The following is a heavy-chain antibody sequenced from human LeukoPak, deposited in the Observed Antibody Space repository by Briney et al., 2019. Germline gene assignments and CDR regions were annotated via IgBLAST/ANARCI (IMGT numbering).Heavy chain of an antibody. D-gene: IGHD2-2*01. CDR1: GGSISSGGYY. J-gene: IGHJ5*02. Sequence: SETLSLTCIVSGGSISSGGYYWSWIRQHPGKGLEWIGYIHYNGNTYYNPSLKSRVTISIDTSKNQFSLKLNSVTAADTAVYYCARGRLEGSSWFGPWGQGTLVTVSS. V-gene: IGHV4-31*03. CDR2: IHYNGNT. CDR3: ARGRLEGSSWFGP.